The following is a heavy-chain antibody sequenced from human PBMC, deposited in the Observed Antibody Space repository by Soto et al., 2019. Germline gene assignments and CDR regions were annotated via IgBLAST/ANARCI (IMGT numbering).Heavy chain of an antibody. V-gene: IGHV3-30-3*01. CDR3: ARDGETGTPQAIYFDY. CDR2: ISYDGSNK. D-gene: IGHD1-7*01. J-gene: IGHJ4*02. Sequence: GGSLRLSCAASGFTFSSYAMHWVRQAPGKGLEWVAVISYDGSNKYYADSVKGRFTISRDNSKNTLYLQMNSLRAEDTAVYYCARDGETGTPQAIYFDYWGQGTLVTVSS. CDR1: GFTFSSYA.